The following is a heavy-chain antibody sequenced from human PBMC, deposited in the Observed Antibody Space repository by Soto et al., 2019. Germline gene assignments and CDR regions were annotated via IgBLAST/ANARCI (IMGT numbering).Heavy chain of an antibody. V-gene: IGHV3-30*18. CDR1: GFDFTYYA. CDR2: MSSDGSKI. J-gene: IGHJ4*02. D-gene: IGHD1-26*01. Sequence: QVQLVESGGGAGQPGESLRLSCVPSGFDFTYYAMHWVRQAPGKGLESVAVMSSDGSKIHHTDSVKGRFTISRDNSKNTLYLQMNSLRKEDTAVYFCAKDEGVGGTLGLFDYWGQGTLVSVSS. CDR3: AKDEGVGGTLGLFDY.